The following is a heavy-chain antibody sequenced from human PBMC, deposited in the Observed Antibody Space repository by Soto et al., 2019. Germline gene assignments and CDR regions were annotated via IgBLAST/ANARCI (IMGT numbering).Heavy chain of an antibody. CDR3: AKDAGSTEYFFAS. V-gene: IGHV3-30*18. CDR1: GFTFRTCA. CDR2: ISHDGSNT. Sequence: QVQMVESGGGVVQPGRSLRLSCAASGFTFRTCAMHWVRQAPGKGLEWVAVISHDGSNTDYGDSVKGRFTISRDNSKSTLSLQMNSLRPEDTGVYYCAKDAGSTEYFFASWGQGTLVSVSS. J-gene: IGHJ4*02.